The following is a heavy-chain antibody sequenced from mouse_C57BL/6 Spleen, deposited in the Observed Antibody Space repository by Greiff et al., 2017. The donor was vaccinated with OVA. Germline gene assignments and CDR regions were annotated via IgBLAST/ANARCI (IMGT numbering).Heavy chain of an antibody. V-gene: IGHV1-69*01. D-gene: IGHD2-3*01. CDR3: ARGEDDGYYY. J-gene: IGHJ3*01. CDR2: IDPSDSYT. CDR1: GYTFTSYW. Sequence: QVQLQQPGAELVMPGASVKLSCKASGYTFTSYWMHWVKQRPGQGLEWIGEIDPSDSYTNYNQKFKGKSTLTVDKSSSTAYMQLSSLTSEDSAVYYCARGEDDGYYYWGQGLWSLSLQ.